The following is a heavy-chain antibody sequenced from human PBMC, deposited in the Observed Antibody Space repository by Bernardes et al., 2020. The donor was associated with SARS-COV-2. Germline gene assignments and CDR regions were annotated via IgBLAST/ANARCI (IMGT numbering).Heavy chain of an antibody. CDR3: ARYCSSYTCQYFDY. D-gene: IGHD2-2*01. CDR1: GGSIRRADYY. Sequence: SETLSLTCTVSGGSIRRADYYWSWIRQPPGKGLEWIGYIYYSGSTYYNPSLKSRLTISVDTSKNQFSLELRSVTAADTATYFCARYCSSYTCQYFDYLGQGALVTVSS. CDR2: IYYSGST. J-gene: IGHJ4*02. V-gene: IGHV4-30-4*01.